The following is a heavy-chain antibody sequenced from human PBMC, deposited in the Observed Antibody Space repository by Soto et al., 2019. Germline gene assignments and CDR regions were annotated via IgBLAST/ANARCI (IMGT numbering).Heavy chain of an antibody. V-gene: IGHV3-15*01. CDR3: CVVKRLDQYSTSGYWFDP. D-gene: IGHD1-26*01. CDR1: GFTFSHAW. CDR2: IKSKADGETK. J-gene: IGHJ5*02. Sequence: GGFLRRSCADPGFTFSHAWMSWVRQAQGKGLEWVGRIKSKADGETKDYGAPVRGRFTISRDDAKYTMYLQMNSLRIEDTAVYYCCVVKRLDQYSTSGYWFDPWGPGTLVTVSS.